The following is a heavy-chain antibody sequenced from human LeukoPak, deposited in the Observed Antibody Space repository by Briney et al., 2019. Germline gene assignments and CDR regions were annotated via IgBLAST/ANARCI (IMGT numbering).Heavy chain of an antibody. CDR3: ARERSSSRDY. CDR2: IYHSGST. V-gene: IGHV4-38-2*02. J-gene: IGHJ4*02. Sequence: SETLSLTCTVSDYSISSGYGYYWGWIRQPPGKGLEWIGSIYHSGSTYYNPSLKSRVTISVDTSKNQFSLKLSSATAADTAVYYCARERSSSRDYWGQGTLVTVSS. CDR1: DYSISSGYGYY. D-gene: IGHD6-19*01.